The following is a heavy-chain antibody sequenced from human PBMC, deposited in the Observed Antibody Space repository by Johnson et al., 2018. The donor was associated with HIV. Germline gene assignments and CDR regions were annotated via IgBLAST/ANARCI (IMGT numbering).Heavy chain of an antibody. V-gene: IGHV3-23*04. D-gene: IGHD2-2*01. CDR1: GFTFSSYA. CDR3: GGAPGAMDAFDI. Sequence: EVQLVESGGGLVQPGGSLRLSCGASGFTFSSYAMTWVRQGPGKGLEWVSGISGIGVGTYYAASVKGRFTIFRDNSKNTLYLQMNSLRAEDTAVYYCGGAPGAMDAFDIWGQGTLVTVSS. J-gene: IGHJ3*02. CDR2: ISGIGVGT.